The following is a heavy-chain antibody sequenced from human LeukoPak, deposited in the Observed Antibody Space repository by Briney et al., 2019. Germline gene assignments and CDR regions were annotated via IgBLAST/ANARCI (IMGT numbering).Heavy chain of an antibody. V-gene: IGHV3-30*18. J-gene: IGHJ3*02. D-gene: IGHD1-26*01. CDR1: GFTFSSYG. CDR2: ISYDGSNK. Sequence: GGSLRLSCAASGFTFSSYGMHWVRQAPGKGPEWVAVISYDGSNKYYADSVKGRFTISRDNSKNTLYLQMNSLRAEDTAVYYCAKVRGSGSYFDAFDIWGQGTMVTVSS. CDR3: AKVRGSGSYFDAFDI.